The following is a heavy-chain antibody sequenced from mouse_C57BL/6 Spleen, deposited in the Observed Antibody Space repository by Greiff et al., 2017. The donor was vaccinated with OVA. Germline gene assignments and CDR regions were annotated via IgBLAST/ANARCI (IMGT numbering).Heavy chain of an antibody. V-gene: IGHV3-6*01. CDR2: IRYDGSN. J-gene: IGHJ3*01. CDR1: GYSITSGYY. Sequence: EVKLQESGPGLVKPSQSLSLTCSVTGYSITSGYYWNWIRQFPGNKLEWMGYIRYDGSNNYNPSLKNRISITRDTSKNQLFLKLNSVTTEDTATYYCSRGGGIGLFAYWGQGTLVTVSA. CDR3: SRGGGIGLFAY. D-gene: IGHD1-1*02.